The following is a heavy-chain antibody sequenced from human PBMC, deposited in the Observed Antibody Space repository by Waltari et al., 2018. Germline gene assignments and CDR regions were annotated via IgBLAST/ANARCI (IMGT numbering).Heavy chain of an antibody. CDR2: ISWDGGST. CDR3: ASRSRDGYLDY. V-gene: IGHV3-43*01. D-gene: IGHD2-2*01. Sequence: EVQLVESGGVVVQPGGSLRLSCAASGFTFDDYTMHWVRQAPGKGLEWVSLISWDGGSTYYADSVKGRFTISRDNSKNSLYLQMNSLRAEDTAVYYCASRSRDGYLDYWGQGTLVTVSS. J-gene: IGHJ4*02. CDR1: GFTFDDYT.